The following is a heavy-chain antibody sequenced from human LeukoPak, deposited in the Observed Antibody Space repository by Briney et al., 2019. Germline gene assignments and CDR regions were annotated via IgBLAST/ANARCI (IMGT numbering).Heavy chain of an antibody. CDR3: ARSYSGSYYGGYYFDY. Sequence: ASVKVSCKTSGYNFTSYGLNWVRQAPGEGLEWMGWISAYNGNTNYAQKFQGRVTMTTDTSTSTAYMELSSLRSEDTAVYYCARSYSGSYYGGYYFDYWGQGTPVTVSS. J-gene: IGHJ4*02. D-gene: IGHD1-26*01. CDR2: ISAYNGNT. V-gene: IGHV1-18*01. CDR1: GYNFTSYG.